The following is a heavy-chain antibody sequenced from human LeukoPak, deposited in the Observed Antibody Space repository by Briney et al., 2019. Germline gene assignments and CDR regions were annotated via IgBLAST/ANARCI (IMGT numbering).Heavy chain of an antibody. J-gene: IGHJ2*01. Sequence: SETLSLTCTVSGGSISSYYWSWIRQPAGKGLEWIGRIYTSGSTNYNPSLKSRVTMSVDTSKNQFSLKLSSVTAADTAVYYCARDIQYQLLLNNYWYFDLWAVAPWSLSPQ. CDR1: GGSISSYY. V-gene: IGHV4-4*07. D-gene: IGHD2-2*01. CDR3: ARDIQYQLLLNNYWYFDL. CDR2: IYTSGST.